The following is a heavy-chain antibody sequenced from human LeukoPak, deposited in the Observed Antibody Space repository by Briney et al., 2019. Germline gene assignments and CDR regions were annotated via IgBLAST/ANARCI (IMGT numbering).Heavy chain of an antibody. D-gene: IGHD3-10*01. Sequence: ASAKVSCKASGYTFTSYYMHWVRQAPGQGLEWMGIINPSGGSTSYAQKFQGRVTMTRDTSTSTVYMELSSLRSEDTAVYYCARDGYYYGSGSYLPDWGQGTLVTVSS. V-gene: IGHV1-46*01. CDR2: INPSGGST. CDR3: ARDGYYYGSGSYLPD. CDR1: GYTFTSYY. J-gene: IGHJ4*02.